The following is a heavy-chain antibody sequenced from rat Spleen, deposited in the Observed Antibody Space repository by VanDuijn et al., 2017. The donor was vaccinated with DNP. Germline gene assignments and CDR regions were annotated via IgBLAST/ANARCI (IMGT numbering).Heavy chain of an antibody. Sequence: EVKLVESGGGLVQPGRSLKLSCAASGFNFNEYWMGWVRQAPGKGLEWIGEINKDSSTIKYIPSLKDKITVSRDNAQNTLYLQMSKLGSEDTAIYYCAKGPNYGGDSDYFDYWGQGVMVTVSS. D-gene: IGHD1-11*01. CDR2: INKDSSTI. J-gene: IGHJ2*01. CDR3: AKGPNYGGDSDYFDY. V-gene: IGHV4-2*01. CDR1: GFNFNEYW.